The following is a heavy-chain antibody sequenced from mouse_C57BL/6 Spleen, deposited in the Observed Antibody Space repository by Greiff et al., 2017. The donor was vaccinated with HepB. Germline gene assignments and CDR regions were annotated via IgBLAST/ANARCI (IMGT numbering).Heavy chain of an antibody. CDR3: ARSYGNYFDY. V-gene: IGHV1-64*01. J-gene: IGHJ2*01. CDR1: GYTFTSYW. CDR2: IHPNSGST. D-gene: IGHD2-1*01. Sequence: QVQLQQPGAELVKPGASVKLSCKASGYTFTSYWMHWVKQRPRQGLEWIGMIHPNSGSTNYNEKFKSKATLTVDKSSSTAYMQLSSLTSEDSAVYYCARSYGNYFDYWGQGTTLTVSS.